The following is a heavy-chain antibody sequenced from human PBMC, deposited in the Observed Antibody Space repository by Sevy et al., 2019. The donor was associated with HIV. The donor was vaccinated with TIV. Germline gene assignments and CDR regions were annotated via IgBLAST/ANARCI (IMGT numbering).Heavy chain of an antibody. V-gene: IGHV1-8*03. Sequence: ASVKVSCKASGYTFTSYDINWLRQATGQGLEWMGWMNPNSGNTGYAQKFQGRVTITWNTSRSTAYMELSSLRSEDTAVYYCAREYRPSSGYQYYFDYWGQGTLVTVSS. CDR2: MNPNSGNT. D-gene: IGHD3-22*01. CDR3: AREYRPSSGYQYYFDY. J-gene: IGHJ4*02. CDR1: GYTFTSYD.